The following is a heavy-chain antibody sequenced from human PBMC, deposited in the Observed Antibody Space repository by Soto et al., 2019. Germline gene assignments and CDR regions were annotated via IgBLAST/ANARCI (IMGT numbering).Heavy chain of an antibody. CDR3: TRAPAYCRGETCYIGDY. J-gene: IGHJ4*02. D-gene: IGHD2-21*01. Sequence: ASVKDSCEASGYTFIDYYLHWVRQAPARGFEWMGWINPNTGARNFAQRYQGKVTLASDTSSRTAAMELSSLRSDDTAVYFCTRAPAYCRGETCYIGDYWGQGTLVTVSS. V-gene: IGHV1-2*02. CDR2: INPNTGAR. CDR1: GYTFIDYY.